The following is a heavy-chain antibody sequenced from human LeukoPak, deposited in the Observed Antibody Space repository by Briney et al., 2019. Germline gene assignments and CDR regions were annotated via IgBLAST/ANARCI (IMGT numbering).Heavy chain of an antibody. CDR3: ARAGYSSSWYVFSSYYYGMDV. D-gene: IGHD6-13*01. J-gene: IGHJ6*02. V-gene: IGHV3-30*04. CDR2: ISYDGSNK. CDR1: GFTFSSYA. Sequence: GGSLRLSCAASGFTFSSYAMHWVCQAPGKGLEWVAVISYDGSNKYYADSVKGRFTISRDNSKNTLYLQMNSLRAEDTAVYYCARAGYSSSWYVFSSYYYGMDVWGRGTTVTVSS.